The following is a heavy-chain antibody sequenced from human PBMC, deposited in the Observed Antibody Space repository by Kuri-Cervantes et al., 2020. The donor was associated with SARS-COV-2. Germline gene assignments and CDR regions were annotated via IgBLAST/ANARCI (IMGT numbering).Heavy chain of an antibody. Sequence: SETLSLTWAVSGGSISSGGYFWCWIRQPPGKGLKWIGYIYHSVSTYYNPSLKSRVTISVDRSKIQFSLQLTSVTAADTAVYYCDTPFGVVPYWGRGTLVTVSS. CDR1: GGSISSGGYF. D-gene: IGHD3-3*01. J-gene: IGHJ4*02. CDR2: IYHSVST. V-gene: IGHV4-30-2*01. CDR3: DTPFGVVPY.